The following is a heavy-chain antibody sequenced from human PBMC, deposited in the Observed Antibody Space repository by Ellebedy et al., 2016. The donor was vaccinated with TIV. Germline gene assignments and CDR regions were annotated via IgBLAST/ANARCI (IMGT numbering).Heavy chain of an antibody. CDR2: ISAYNGNT. V-gene: IGHV1-18*01. CDR3: ARDHSDVVVVAARTFDY. D-gene: IGHD2-15*01. CDR1: GYTFTSYG. Sequence: ASVKVSXXASGYTFTSYGISWVRQAPGQGLEWMGWISAYNGNTNYAQKLQGRVTMTRDTSTSTVYMELSSLRSEDTAVYYCARDHSDVVVVAARTFDYWGQGTLVTVSS. J-gene: IGHJ4*02.